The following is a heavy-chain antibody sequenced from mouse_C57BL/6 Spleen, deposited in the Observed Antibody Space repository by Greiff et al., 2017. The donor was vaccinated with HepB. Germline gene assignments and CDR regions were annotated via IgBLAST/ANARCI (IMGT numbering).Heavy chain of an antibody. CDR2: ISSGGSYT. V-gene: IGHV5-6*01. J-gene: IGHJ3*01. CDR1: GFTFSSYG. Sequence: EVQLQESGGDLVKPGGSLKLSCAASGFTFSSYGMSWVRQTPDKRLEWVATISSGGSYTYYPDSVKGRFTISRDNAKNTLYLQMSSLKSEDTAMYYCARPRSLFAYWGQGTLVTVSA. CDR3: ARPRSLFAY.